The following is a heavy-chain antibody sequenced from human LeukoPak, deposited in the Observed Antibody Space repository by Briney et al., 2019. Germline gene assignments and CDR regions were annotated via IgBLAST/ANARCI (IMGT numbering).Heavy chain of an antibody. CDR2: IYYSGTT. CDR1: GGSIINRSYY. D-gene: IGHD1-1*01. V-gene: IGHV4-39*01. Sequence: SETLSLTCTVSGGSIINRSYYWDWIRQPPGKGLEWIGSIYYSGTTYYNPSLKSRVTISVDASKNQFSLKLSSVTAADTAVYYCVARNGDYSYMDVWGKGTTVTVSS. CDR3: VARNGDYSYMDV. J-gene: IGHJ6*03.